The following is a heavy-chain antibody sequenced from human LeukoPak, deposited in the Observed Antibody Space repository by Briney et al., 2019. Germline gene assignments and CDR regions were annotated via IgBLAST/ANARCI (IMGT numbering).Heavy chain of an antibody. CDR1: GFTFSDYY. J-gene: IGHJ4*02. CDR2: ISSSGSTI. CDR3: ARGGHSGYDGRFDY. Sequence: PGGSLRLSCAASGFTFSDYYMSWVRQAPGKGLQWVSYISSSGSTIYYADTVKGRFTISRDNAKNSLYLQMNSLRAEHTAVYYCARGGHSGYDGRFDYWGQGTLVTVSS. V-gene: IGHV3-11*01. D-gene: IGHD5-12*01.